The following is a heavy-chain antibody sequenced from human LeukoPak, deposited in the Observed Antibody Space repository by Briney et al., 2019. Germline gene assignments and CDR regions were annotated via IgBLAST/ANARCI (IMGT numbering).Heavy chain of an antibody. CDR3: ARWGGQYDFWSGYYSFDY. J-gene: IGHJ4*02. D-gene: IGHD3-3*01. Sequence: GESLKISCAASGFTFSTYAMHWVCQAPGKGLEWVAVISYDGSNKYYADSVKGRFTISRDNSKNTLHLQMNSLRGEDTAVYYCARWGGQYDFWSGYYSFDYWGQGTPVTVSS. CDR1: GFTFSTYA. V-gene: IGHV3-30*04. CDR2: ISYDGSNK.